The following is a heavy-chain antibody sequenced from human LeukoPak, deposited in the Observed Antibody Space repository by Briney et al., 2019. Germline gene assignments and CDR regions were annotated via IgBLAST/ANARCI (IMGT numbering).Heavy chain of an antibody. Sequence: ASVKVSCKASGYTFTSYAMNWVRQAPGQGLEWMGWINTNTGNPTYAQGFTGRFVFSLDTSVSTAYLQISSLKAEDTAVYYCARQRPPKWELLVYYYYYMDVWGKGTTVTVSS. V-gene: IGHV7-4-1*02. J-gene: IGHJ6*03. CDR3: ARQRPPKWELLVYYYYYMDV. CDR1: GYTFTSYA. D-gene: IGHD1-26*01. CDR2: INTNTGNP.